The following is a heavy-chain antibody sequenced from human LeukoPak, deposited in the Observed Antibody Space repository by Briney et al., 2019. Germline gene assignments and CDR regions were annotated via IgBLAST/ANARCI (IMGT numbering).Heavy chain of an antibody. CDR2: IIPIFGTA. CDR1: GGTFSSYA. CDR3: AGPRAAALTDYFDY. J-gene: IGHJ4*02. Sequence: ASVKVSCKASGGTFSSYAISWVRQAPGQGLEWMGGIIPIFGTANYAQKFQGRVTIIADESTSTAYMELSSLRSEDTAVYYCAGPRAAALTDYFDYWGQGTLVTVSS. V-gene: IGHV1-69*13. D-gene: IGHD6-13*01.